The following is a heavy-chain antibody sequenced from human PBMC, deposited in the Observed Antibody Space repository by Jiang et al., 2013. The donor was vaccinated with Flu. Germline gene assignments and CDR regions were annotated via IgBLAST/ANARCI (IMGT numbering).Heavy chain of an antibody. CDR1: GDSVSSNSAA. CDR3: ATKGSSIALPGTHAFDI. J-gene: IGHJ3*02. Sequence: QTLSLTCAISGDSVSSNSAAWNWIRQSPSRGLEWLGRTYYRSKWYSDYALSVKGRITINPDTSTNQFSLHLNSVTPEDTAVYYCATKGSSIALPGTHAFDIWDEGTMVTVSS. V-gene: IGHV6-1*01. CDR2: TYYRSKWYS. D-gene: IGHD6-19*01.